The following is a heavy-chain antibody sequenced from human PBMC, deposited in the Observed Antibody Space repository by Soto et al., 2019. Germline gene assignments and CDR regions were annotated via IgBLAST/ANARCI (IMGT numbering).Heavy chain of an antibody. J-gene: IGHJ3*02. Sequence: ASVKVSCKASGYTFTGYYMHWVRQAPGQGLEWMGWINPNSGGTNYAQKFQGWVTMTRDTSIRTAYMELSRLRSDDTAVYYCATAAMPEITFGGVNPSDAFDIWGQGTMVTVSS. D-gene: IGHD3-16*01. V-gene: IGHV1-2*04. CDR3: ATAAMPEITFGGVNPSDAFDI. CDR1: GYTFTGYY. CDR2: INPNSGGT.